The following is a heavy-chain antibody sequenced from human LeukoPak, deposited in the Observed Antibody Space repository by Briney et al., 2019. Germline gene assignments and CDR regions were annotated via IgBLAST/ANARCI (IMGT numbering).Heavy chain of an antibody. CDR2: TSVYNGNI. Sequence: ASVKVSCKASGYTFTTYAISWVRQAPGQGLEWMGWTSVYNGNINYAQTLQGRVTMTTDTSTSTTYMELRSLRSDDTAVYYCARVRYYGSGRSCAFDVWGQGTMVTVSS. J-gene: IGHJ3*01. CDR3: ARVRYYGSGRSCAFDV. V-gene: IGHV1-18*01. D-gene: IGHD3-10*01. CDR1: GYTFTTYA.